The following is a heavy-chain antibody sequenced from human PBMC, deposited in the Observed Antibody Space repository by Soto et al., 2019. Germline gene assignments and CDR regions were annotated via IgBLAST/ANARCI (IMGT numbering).Heavy chain of an antibody. D-gene: IGHD1-1*01. J-gene: IGHJ4*02. CDR2: MNQDGSEK. CDR1: GFIFRNYW. Sequence: QSGGSLRLSCAASGFIFRNYWMTWVRQAPGKGLEWVASMNQDGSEKYYADSVKGRFAISRDNAENSLCLQMNSLRAEDTAVYYCARDPVRRFDFWGQGTLVTVSS. CDR3: ARDPVRRFDF. V-gene: IGHV3-7*03.